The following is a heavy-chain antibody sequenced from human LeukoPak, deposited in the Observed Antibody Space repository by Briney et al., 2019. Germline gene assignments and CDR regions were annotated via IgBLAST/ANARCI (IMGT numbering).Heavy chain of an antibody. D-gene: IGHD2-15*01. CDR2: IRGSSS. CDR1: GFSFSSAW. J-gene: IGHJ4*02. CDR3: AKDSGNSFFDF. V-gene: IGHV3-23*01. Sequence: GGSLRLSCAASGFSFSSAWMSWVRQAPGKGLEWVSIIRGSSSDYADSVRGRFSISRDISKNTLYLQMNSLRAEDTALYYCAKDSGNSFFDFWGQGTLVTVSS.